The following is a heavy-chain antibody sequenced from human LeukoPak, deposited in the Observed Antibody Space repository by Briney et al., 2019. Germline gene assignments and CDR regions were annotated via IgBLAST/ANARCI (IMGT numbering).Heavy chain of an antibody. CDR1: GGSISIGDYY. Sequence: SENLSLTCAVSGGSISIGDYYWSWIRQPPGKGLEWIGYIYYSGSTYYNPSLKSRATISVDTSKNQFSLKLSSVTAADTAVYHCARARGYGDFDFWGQGTLVTVSS. CDR2: IYYSGST. V-gene: IGHV4-30-4*01. D-gene: IGHD4-17*01. CDR3: ARARGYGDFDF. J-gene: IGHJ4*02.